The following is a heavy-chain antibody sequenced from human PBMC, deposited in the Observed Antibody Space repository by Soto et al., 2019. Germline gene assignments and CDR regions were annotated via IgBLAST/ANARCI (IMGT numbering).Heavy chain of an antibody. V-gene: IGHV4-31*03. CDR1: GDSITRGGYC. CDR2: IYGSGGSGST. D-gene: IGHD2-15*01. J-gene: IGHJ4*02. CDR3: ARKQAGYFSGIDY. Sequence: SGTLSLTGTVTGDSITRGGYCWSWIRPHPGKGLEWLGYIYGSGGSGSTLYNPSLKSRITLSVDTSKTQFSLNLSSVTVADTAXYFCARKQAGYFSGIDYCGQGTLVTVSS.